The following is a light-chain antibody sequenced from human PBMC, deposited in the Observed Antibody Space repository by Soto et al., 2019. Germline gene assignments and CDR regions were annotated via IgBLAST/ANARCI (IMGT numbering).Light chain of an antibody. CDR1: STDVGGYNY. CDR3: GSYTSTDTPFV. CDR2: EVN. J-gene: IGLJ1*01. Sequence: QSVLAQPSSVSGSPGQSITISCTGTSTDVGGYNYVSWYQHHPGKGPKLIIHEVNNRPSGVSDRFSGSKSSNKASLTISNLEAEDESDYYCGSYTSTDTPFVFGTGTKVTVL. V-gene: IGLV2-14*01.